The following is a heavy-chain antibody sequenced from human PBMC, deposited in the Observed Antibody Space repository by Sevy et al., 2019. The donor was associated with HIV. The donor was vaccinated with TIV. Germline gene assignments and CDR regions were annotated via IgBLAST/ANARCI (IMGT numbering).Heavy chain of an antibody. J-gene: IGHJ3*02. D-gene: IGHD1-26*01. V-gene: IGHV3-7*01. CDR1: RFTFSNYW. Sequence: GGSLRLSCAASRFTFSNYWMSWVRQAPGKGLEWVANIKQDGSEKYYVDSVKGRFTISRDNAKNSLYLQMNSLRAEDTDVYYCARERGISFIVGATTGAFDIWGQGTMVTVSS. CDR2: IKQDGSEK. CDR3: ARERGISFIVGATTGAFDI.